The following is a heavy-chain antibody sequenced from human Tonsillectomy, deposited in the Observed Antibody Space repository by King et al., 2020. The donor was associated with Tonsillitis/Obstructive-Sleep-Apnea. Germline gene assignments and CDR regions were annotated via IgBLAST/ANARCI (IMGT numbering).Heavy chain of an antibody. CDR3: AKGGMEWEVPSYFDF. CDR2: ISGSGGIT. J-gene: IGHJ4*02. CDR1: GLTFSSYA. V-gene: IGHV3-23*04. D-gene: IGHD1-26*01. Sequence: PLVESGGGLEQPGGSLRLSCVASGLTFSSYAMTWVRQAPGKGLEWISMISGSGGITYYADSVKGRFTISRDNSRNTVELEMNSLRVEDTALYYCAKGGMEWEVPSYFDFWGQGTLVTVSS.